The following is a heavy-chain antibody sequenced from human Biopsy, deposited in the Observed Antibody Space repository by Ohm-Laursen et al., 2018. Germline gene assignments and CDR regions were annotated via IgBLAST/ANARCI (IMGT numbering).Heavy chain of an antibody. Sequence: SETLSLTCTVSGGSISSYYWNWIRQPPGKGLVWIGYIYYSGTTDYSPSLKSRVTISIYKSKNQFFLKLSSVTAEDTAVYYCARDDAVTVIRGLYYWGQGALVTVSS. CDR2: IYYSGTT. D-gene: IGHD2-21*02. CDR1: GGSISSYY. CDR3: ARDDAVTVIRGLYY. V-gene: IGHV4-59*01. J-gene: IGHJ4*02.